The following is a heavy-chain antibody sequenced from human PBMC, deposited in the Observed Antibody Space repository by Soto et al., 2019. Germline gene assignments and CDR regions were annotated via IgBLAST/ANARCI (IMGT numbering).Heavy chain of an antibody. D-gene: IGHD3-16*02. J-gene: IGHJ3*02. CDR1: GGSFTGYY. V-gene: IGHV4-34*09. Sequence: SETLSLTCAVNGGSFTGYYWSWLRQPPGKGLEWIGLIYDSGSTNYNPSLKSRVTVSIDTSKNQFSLKLSSVTAADTAVYYCARDLPYYDYVWGSYRYFVGAFDIWGQGTMVTVSS. CDR3: ARDLPYYDYVWGSYRYFVGAFDI. CDR2: IYDSGST.